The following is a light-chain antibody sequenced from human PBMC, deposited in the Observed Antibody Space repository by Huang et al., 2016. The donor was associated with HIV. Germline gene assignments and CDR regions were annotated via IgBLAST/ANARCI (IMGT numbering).Light chain of an antibody. V-gene: IGKV2-30*02. CDR1: QSLVHSDGNTY. CDR3: MQGTHWPPT. Sequence: DVVMTQSPLSLPVTLGQPASISCRSSQSLVHSDGNTYLNWFQQRPGQSPRRLIYKVSNRDSWVPSRFSGSGSGTDFTLKISRVEAEDVGVYYCMQGTHWPPTFGQGTKVEIK. CDR2: KVS. J-gene: IGKJ1*01.